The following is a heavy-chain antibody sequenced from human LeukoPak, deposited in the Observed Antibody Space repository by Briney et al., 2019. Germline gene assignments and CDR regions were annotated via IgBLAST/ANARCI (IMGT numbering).Heavy chain of an antibody. CDR2: ISGSGGST. Sequence: GGSLRLSCAASGFTFSSYAMSWVRQAPGKGLEWVSAISGSGGSTYYADSVKGRFTISRDNSKNTLYLQMNSLRAEDTAVYYCAKANLGYCSGGSCYSGPSGMDVWGRGTTVTVSS. CDR3: AKANLGYCSGGSCYSGPSGMDV. J-gene: IGHJ6*02. CDR1: GFTFSSYA. D-gene: IGHD2-15*01. V-gene: IGHV3-23*01.